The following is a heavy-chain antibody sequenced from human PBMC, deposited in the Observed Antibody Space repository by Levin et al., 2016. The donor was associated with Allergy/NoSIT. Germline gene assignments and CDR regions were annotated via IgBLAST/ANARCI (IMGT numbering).Heavy chain of an antibody. D-gene: IGHD2-21*02. Sequence: VRQMPGKGLEWVSAISGSGGSTYYADSVKGRFTISRDNSKNTLYLQMNSLRAEDTAVYYCANTNVRDLYCGGDCYSVLDYWGQGTLVTVSS. CDR3: ANTNVRDLYCGGDCYSVLDY. V-gene: IGHV3-23*01. J-gene: IGHJ4*02. CDR2: ISGSGGST.